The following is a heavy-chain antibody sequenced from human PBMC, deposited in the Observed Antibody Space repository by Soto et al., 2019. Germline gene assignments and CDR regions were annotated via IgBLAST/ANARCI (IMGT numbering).Heavy chain of an antibody. CDR3: ARGDSSGWYVDY. V-gene: IGHV3-74*01. D-gene: IGHD6-19*01. Sequence: EVQLVESGGGLAHPGGSLRLSCAASGFTFSSSWMHWVRQGTGEGLVWVSRINSDGSSTNYADSVKGRFTVSRDNAKNTLYLQMNSLRAEDTAVYYCARGDSSGWYVDYWGQGTLVTVSS. CDR1: GFTFSSSW. J-gene: IGHJ4*02. CDR2: INSDGSST.